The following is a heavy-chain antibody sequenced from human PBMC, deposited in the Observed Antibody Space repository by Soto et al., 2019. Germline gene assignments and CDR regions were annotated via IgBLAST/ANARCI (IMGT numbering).Heavy chain of an antibody. CDR2: ITPILDIA. CDR1: GGTFSSYT. D-gene: IGHD3-3*01. CDR3: ARDQRYDFWSGPQGPYYYYYMDV. V-gene: IGHV1-69*04. Sequence: ASVKVSCKASGGTFSSYTISWVRQAPGQGLEWMGRITPILDIANYAQKFQGRVTITADKSTSTAHMELSSLRSEDTAVYYCARDQRYDFWSGPQGPYYYYYMDVWGKGTTVTVSS. J-gene: IGHJ6*03.